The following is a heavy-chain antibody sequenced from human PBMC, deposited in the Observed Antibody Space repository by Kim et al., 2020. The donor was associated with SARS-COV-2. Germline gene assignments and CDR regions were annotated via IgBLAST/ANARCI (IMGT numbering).Heavy chain of an antibody. CDR2: ISYDGSNK. Sequence: GGSLRLSCAASGFTFSSYGMHWVRQAPGKGLEWVAVISYDGSNKYYADSVKGRFTISRDNSKNTLYLQMNSLRAEDTAVYYCAKNSDYDILTGYYPDYWGQGTLVTVAS. CDR1: GFTFSSYG. D-gene: IGHD3-9*01. J-gene: IGHJ4*02. CDR3: AKNSDYDILTGYYPDY. V-gene: IGHV3-30*18.